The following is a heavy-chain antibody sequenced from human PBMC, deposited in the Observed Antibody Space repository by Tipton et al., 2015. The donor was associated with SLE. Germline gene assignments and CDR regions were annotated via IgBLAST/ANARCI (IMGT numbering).Heavy chain of an antibody. CDR3: ARRYNRPITIFGAANFDY. J-gene: IGHJ4*02. V-gene: IGHV4-61*05. CDR2: IYYSGST. D-gene: IGHD3-3*01. Sequence: TLSLTCTVSGGSISSSSYYWSWIRQPPGKGLEWIGYIYYSGSTNYNPSLKSRVTISVDTSKNQFSLKLSSVTAADTAVYYCARRYNRPITIFGAANFDYWGQGTLVTVSS. CDR1: GGSISSSSYY.